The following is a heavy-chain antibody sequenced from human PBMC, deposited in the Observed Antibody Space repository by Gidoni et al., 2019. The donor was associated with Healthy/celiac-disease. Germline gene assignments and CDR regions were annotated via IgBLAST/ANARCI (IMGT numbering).Heavy chain of an antibody. J-gene: IGHJ4*02. CDR2: ISGSGGST. CDR1: GFTFSRYA. V-gene: IGHV3-23*01. Sequence: EVQLLESGGGLVQPGGSLRLSGAASGFTFSRYAMSWVRQAPGKGLEWVSAISGSGGSTYYADSVKGRFTISRDNSKNTLYLQMNSLRAEDTAVYYCAKRLAARPLEYWGQGTLVTVSS. CDR3: AKRLAARPLEY. D-gene: IGHD6-6*01.